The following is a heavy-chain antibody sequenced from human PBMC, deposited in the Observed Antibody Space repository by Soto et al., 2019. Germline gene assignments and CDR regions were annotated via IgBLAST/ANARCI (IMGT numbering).Heavy chain of an antibody. CDR2: INAGNGNT. J-gene: IGHJ5*02. CDR1: GYTFTSHA. D-gene: IGHD6-13*01. Sequence: ASVKVSCKASGYTFTSHAMHWLRQAPGQRLEWMGWINAGNGNTKYSQKFQGRVTITTDTSASTAYMELSSLRSEDTAVYYCARDGIAAAGTSWFDPWGQGTLVTVSS. V-gene: IGHV1-3*01. CDR3: ARDGIAAAGTSWFDP.